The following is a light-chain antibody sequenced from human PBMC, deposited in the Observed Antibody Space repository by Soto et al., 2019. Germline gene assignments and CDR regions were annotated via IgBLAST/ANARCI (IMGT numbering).Light chain of an antibody. V-gene: IGKV3-20*01. CDR1: QSVSNY. J-gene: IGKJ1*01. Sequence: EIVLTQSPGTLSLSPGERATLSCRASQSVSNYLAWYQQKPGQAPRLLLYGASRRATVIPDRLSGSGSGTDFTLTISRLEPEDFEVYYWQQYGGSPQTFGQGTNVEFK. CDR2: GAS. CDR3: QQYGGSPQT.